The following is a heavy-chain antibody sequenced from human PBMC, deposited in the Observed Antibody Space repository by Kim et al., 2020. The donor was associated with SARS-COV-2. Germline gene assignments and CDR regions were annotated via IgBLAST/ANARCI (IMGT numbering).Heavy chain of an antibody. CDR2: ISYDGSNK. V-gene: IGHV3-30*18. Sequence: GGSLRLSCAASGFTFSSYGMHWVRQAPGKGLEWVAVISYDGSNKYYADSVKGRFTISRDNSKNTLYLQMNSLRAEDTAVYYCENPHYYGSGSYFHRPDYYGMDVWGQGTTVTVSS. J-gene: IGHJ6*02. D-gene: IGHD3-10*01. CDR1: GFTFSSYG. CDR3: ENPHYYGSGSYFHRPDYYGMDV.